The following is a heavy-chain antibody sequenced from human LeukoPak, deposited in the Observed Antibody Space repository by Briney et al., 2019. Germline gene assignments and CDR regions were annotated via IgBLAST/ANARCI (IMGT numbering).Heavy chain of an antibody. J-gene: IGHJ4*02. Sequence: PGGSLRLSCAASGFTFSTFAMIWVRQPPGKGLEWVSSIFPSGGGIHYADSVRGRFNISRDNSKSILSLQRNSLRAEDTAIYYCATYRQVLLPFESWGQGTLVTVSS. CDR1: GFTFSTFA. CDR2: IFPSGGGI. V-gene: IGHV3-23*01. D-gene: IGHD5-18*01. CDR3: ATYRQVLLPFES.